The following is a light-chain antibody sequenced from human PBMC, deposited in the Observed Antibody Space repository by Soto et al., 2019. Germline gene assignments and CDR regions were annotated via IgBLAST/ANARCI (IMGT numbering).Light chain of an antibody. V-gene: IGKV1-12*01. J-gene: IGKJ4*01. CDR2: AAS. Sequence: IHMTQSPSTLSASVGDRVTITCRASQSISSYLDWYQQKPGKAPKLLIYAASSLQSGVPSRFSGSGSGTDFTLTISSLQPEDFATYYCQQANSFPLTFGGGTKVDI. CDR3: QQANSFPLT. CDR1: QSISSY.